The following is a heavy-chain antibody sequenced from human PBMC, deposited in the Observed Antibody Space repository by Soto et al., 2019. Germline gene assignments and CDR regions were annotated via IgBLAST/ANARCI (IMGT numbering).Heavy chain of an antibody. Sequence: PGGSLRLSCAASGFTFSSYSMNWVRQAPGKGLEWVSSISSSSSYIYYADSVKGRFTISRDNAKNSLYLQMNSLRAEDTALYYCARDLWAPDYYDSSGYSVDWGQGTLVTVSS. J-gene: IGHJ4*02. CDR2: ISSSSSYI. D-gene: IGHD3-22*01. CDR3: ARDLWAPDYYDSSGYSVD. CDR1: GFTFSSYS. V-gene: IGHV3-21*01.